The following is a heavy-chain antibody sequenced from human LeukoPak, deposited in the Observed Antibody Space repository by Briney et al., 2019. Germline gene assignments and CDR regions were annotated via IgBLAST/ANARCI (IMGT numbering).Heavy chain of an antibody. V-gene: IGHV3-33*01. Sequence: GGSLRLSCAASGFTFSSYGMHWVRQAPGKGLEWVAVIWYDGSNKYYADSVKGRFTISRDNSKNTLYLQMNSLRAEDTAVYYCAAYYCSGGSCYRNLDYWGQGTLVTVSS. J-gene: IGHJ4*02. CDR2: IWYDGSNK. D-gene: IGHD2-15*01. CDR1: GFTFSSYG. CDR3: AAYYCSGGSCYRNLDY.